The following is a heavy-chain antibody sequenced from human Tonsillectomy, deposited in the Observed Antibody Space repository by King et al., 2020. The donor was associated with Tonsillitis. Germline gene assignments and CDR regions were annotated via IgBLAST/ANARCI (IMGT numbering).Heavy chain of an antibody. Sequence: QVQLQESGPGLVKPSETLSLTCTVSGGSISSYYWSWIRQPPGKGLEWIGYIYYSGSTNYNPSLKSRVTISVDTSKNQFSLKLSSVTAADTAVYYCAGQGNDYGDYVHFDYWGQGTLVTVSS. CDR2: IYYSGST. J-gene: IGHJ4*02. D-gene: IGHD4-17*01. CDR1: GGSISSYY. V-gene: IGHV4-59*08. CDR3: AGQGNDYGDYVHFDY.